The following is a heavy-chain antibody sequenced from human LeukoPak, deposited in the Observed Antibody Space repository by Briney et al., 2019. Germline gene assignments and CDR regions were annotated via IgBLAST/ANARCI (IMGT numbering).Heavy chain of an antibody. V-gene: IGHV3-9*03. CDR2: ISWNSGSI. J-gene: IGHJ3*02. Sequence: GGSLRLSCAASGFTFDDYGMSWVRHAPGKGLEWVSGISWNSGSIVYADSVKGRFTISRDNSKSTLYLQMGSLRAGDMALYYCARVGNSGAFDIWGQETMVTVSS. CDR1: GFTFDDYG. D-gene: IGHD3-10*01. CDR3: ARVGNSGAFDI.